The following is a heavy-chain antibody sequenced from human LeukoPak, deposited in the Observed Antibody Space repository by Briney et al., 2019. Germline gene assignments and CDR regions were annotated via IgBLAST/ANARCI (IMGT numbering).Heavy chain of an antibody. J-gene: IGHJ3*02. D-gene: IGHD1-26*01. CDR3: ARGKGWELRDDI. CDR1: GGSISSYY. Sequence: NPSETLSLTCTVSGGSISSYYWSWIRQPPGKGLEWIGYIYYSGSTNYNPSLKSRVTISVDTSKNQFSLKLSSVTAADTAVYYCARGKGWELRDDIWGQGTMVTVSS. V-gene: IGHV4-59*01. CDR2: IYYSGST.